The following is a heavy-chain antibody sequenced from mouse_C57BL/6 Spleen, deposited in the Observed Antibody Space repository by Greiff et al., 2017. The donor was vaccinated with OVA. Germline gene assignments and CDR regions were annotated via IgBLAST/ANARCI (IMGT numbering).Heavy chain of an antibody. CDR3: ARSSDRDYYAMDY. CDR1: GYTFTSYW. D-gene: IGHD2-13*01. CDR2: IHPNSGST. Sequence: QVQLQQPGAELVRPGSSVKLSCKASGYTFTSYWMHWVKQRPGQGLEWIGMIHPNSGSTNYNEKFKSKATLTVDKSSRTAYMQLSSLTSEDSAVYYCARSSDRDYYAMDYWGQGTSVTVSS. J-gene: IGHJ4*01. V-gene: IGHV1-64*01.